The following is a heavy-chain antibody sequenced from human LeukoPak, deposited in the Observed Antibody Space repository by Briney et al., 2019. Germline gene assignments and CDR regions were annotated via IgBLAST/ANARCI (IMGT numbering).Heavy chain of an antibody. J-gene: IGHJ6*03. D-gene: IGHD2-2*01. Sequence: GPSVNVSCKFSGYTLTELSMHWVRQAPGKALEWMGGFDPEDEDTIYAQKLQGRVTMTEDTSTHTAYMELRSLRSEHTAVYYCATGTRYGSNHGYYYYYMDVWGKGTTVTVSS. CDR1: GYTLTELS. CDR2: FDPEDEDT. CDR3: ATGTRYGSNHGYYYYYMDV. V-gene: IGHV1-24*01.